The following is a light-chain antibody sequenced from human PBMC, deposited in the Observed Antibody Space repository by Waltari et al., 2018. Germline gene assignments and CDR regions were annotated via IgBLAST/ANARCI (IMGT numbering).Light chain of an antibody. V-gene: IGKV3-15*01. CDR3: QQWDKWPLT. CDR1: QSVSTN. J-gene: IGKJ2*01. CDR2: NGF. Sequence: EILMTQSPATLYVSPGDRVTLACRASQSVSTNVAWYQHKPGQAPRLLTYNGFTRATDIPARFSASGSGAEFTLTISSLKSEDFAIYCCQQWDKWPLTFGQGT.